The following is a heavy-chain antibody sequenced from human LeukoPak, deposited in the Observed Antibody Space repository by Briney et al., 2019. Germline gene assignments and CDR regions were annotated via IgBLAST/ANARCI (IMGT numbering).Heavy chain of an antibody. V-gene: IGHV4-34*01. Sequence: PSETLSLTCAVYGGSFSGYYRSWIRQPPGKGLEWIGEINHSGSTNYNPSLKSRVTISVDTSKNQFSLKLSSVTAADTAVYYCARGVGRREVVVADEAEGFDYWGQGTLVTVSS. CDR2: INHSGST. D-gene: IGHD2-15*01. J-gene: IGHJ4*02. CDR1: GGSFSGYY. CDR3: ARGVGRREVVVADEAEGFDY.